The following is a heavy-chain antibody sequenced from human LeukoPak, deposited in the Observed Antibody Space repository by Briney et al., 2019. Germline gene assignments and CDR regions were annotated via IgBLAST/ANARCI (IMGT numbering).Heavy chain of an antibody. J-gene: IGHJ3*02. D-gene: IGHD3-16*01. Sequence: PGGSLRLSCAASGFTFSSYGVHWVRQAPGKGLEWVAVISYDGSNKYYADSVKGRFTISRDNSKNTLYLQMNSLRAEDTAVYYCAKDLLSLTWVDAFDIWGQGTMVTVSS. V-gene: IGHV3-30*18. CDR2: ISYDGSNK. CDR3: AKDLLSLTWVDAFDI. CDR1: GFTFSSYG.